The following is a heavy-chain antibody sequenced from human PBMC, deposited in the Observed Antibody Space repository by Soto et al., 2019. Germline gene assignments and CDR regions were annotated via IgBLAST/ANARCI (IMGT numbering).Heavy chain of an antibody. J-gene: IGHJ4*02. Sequence: GGSLRLSCAASGFIFSDYSMNWVRQAPGKGLEWVSSISSTSSYIYYADSLKGRFTISRDNAKNSLYLQMNSLRVEDAAVYYCVRGYYDRSGYFFEYWGQGTLVTVSS. V-gene: IGHV3-21*01. CDR1: GFIFSDYS. D-gene: IGHD3-22*01. CDR2: ISSTSSYI. CDR3: VRGYYDRSGYFFEY.